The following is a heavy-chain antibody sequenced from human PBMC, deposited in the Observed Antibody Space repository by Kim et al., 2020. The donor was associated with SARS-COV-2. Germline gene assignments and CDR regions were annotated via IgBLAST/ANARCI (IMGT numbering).Heavy chain of an antibody. CDR2: IKQDGSEN. V-gene: IGHV3-7*03. Sequence: GGSLRLSCEASGFTFSSFWMSWVRQAPGKGLEWVAYIKQDGSENYYVDSVKGRFTISRDNAKNSLYLQMNSLRAEDTALYYCAKSASYFYYYYAMDVWGQGTTVTVSS. J-gene: IGHJ6*02. CDR3: AKSASYFYYYYAMDV. D-gene: IGHD3-10*01. CDR1: GFTFSSFW.